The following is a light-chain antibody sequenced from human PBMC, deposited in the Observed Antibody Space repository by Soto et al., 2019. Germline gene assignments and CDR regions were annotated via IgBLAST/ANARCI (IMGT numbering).Light chain of an antibody. CDR3: LQDSGAWWT. V-gene: IGKV1-6*01. J-gene: IGKJ1*01. CDR1: RDVGSD. CDR2: AAS. Sequence: TQMTQSPLSLSASVGEKIIITCRASRDVGSDVSWYQQKPGQAPKLVIYAASNLYTGVPSRFSGRRSGTKFPPTISSLQPEDFAFYYCLQDSGAWWTFGQGTKVEIE.